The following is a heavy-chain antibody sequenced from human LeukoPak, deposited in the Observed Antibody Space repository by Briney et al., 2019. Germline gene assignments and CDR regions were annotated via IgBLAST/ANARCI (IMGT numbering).Heavy chain of an antibody. CDR2: INPSGGST. D-gene: IGHD3-9*01. CDR3: ARERAERYFDWLLRGDWFDP. V-gene: IGHV1-46*01. CDR1: GYTFTSYY. Sequence: ASVKVSCKASGYTFTSYYMHWVRQAPGQGLEWMGIINPSGGSTSYAQKFQGRATMTRDTSTNTVYMELSSLRSEDTAVYYCARERAERYFDWLLRGDWFDPWGQGTLVTVSS. J-gene: IGHJ5*02.